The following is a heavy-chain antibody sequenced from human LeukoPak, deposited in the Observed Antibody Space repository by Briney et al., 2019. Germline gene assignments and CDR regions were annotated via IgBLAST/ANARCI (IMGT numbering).Heavy chain of an antibody. J-gene: IGHJ4*02. CDR1: GFTFSNYW. CDR2: INQDGSAK. Sequence: GGSLRLSCEASGFTFSNYWMQWVRQAPGKGLEWVANINQDGSAKYYVGSVKGRFTISKDSAKSSLYLQMNSLRVDDTAVYFCTRGDPDFWGQGTLVTVSS. D-gene: IGHD3-3*01. CDR3: TRGDPDF. V-gene: IGHV3-7*01.